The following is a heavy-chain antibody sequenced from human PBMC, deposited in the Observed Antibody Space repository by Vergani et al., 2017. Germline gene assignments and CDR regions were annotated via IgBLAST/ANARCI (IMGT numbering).Heavy chain of an antibody. J-gene: IGHJ4*02. D-gene: IGHD3-22*01. CDR1: GFTFDDYA. Sequence: EVQLLESGGGLVQPGGSLRLSCAASGFTFDDYAMHWVRQAPGKGLEWVSGISWNSGSIGYADSVKGRFTISRDNAKNSLYLQMNSLRAEDTALYYCAKDRLVGGYYAVIFDYWGQGTLVTVSS. V-gene: IGHV3-9*01. CDR3: AKDRLVGGYYAVIFDY. CDR2: ISWNSGSI.